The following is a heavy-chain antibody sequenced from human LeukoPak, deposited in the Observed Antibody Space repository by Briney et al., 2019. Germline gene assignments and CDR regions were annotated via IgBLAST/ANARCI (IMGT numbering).Heavy chain of an antibody. CDR1: GFTFSRYR. V-gene: IGHV3-74*01. J-gene: IGHJ3*02. Sequence: PGGSLRLSCAASGFTFSRYRMHWVRQAPGKGPVWVSGITNDGSITVNADSVKGRFIISRDNAKSTLYLQMNSLRAEDTAVYYCARDRIAVAQDAFDIWGQGTMVTVSS. CDR2: ITNDGSIT. CDR3: ARDRIAVAQDAFDI. D-gene: IGHD6-19*01.